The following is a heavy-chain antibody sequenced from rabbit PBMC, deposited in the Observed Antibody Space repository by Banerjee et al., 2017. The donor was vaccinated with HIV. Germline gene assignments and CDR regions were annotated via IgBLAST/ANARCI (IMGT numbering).Heavy chain of an antibody. CDR1: GFDFSSYYM. V-gene: IGHV1S45*01. Sequence: QEQLKETGGGLVQPGGSLTLSCKASGFDFSSYYMSWVRQAPGKGLEWIACIYAGSSGSTYYASWAKGRFTISKTSSTTVTLQMTSLTAADTATYFCARAFGAGGYPYGVFNLWGPGTPGHRL. CDR2: IYAGSSGST. D-gene: IGHD6-1*01. CDR3: ARAFGAGGYPYGVFNL. J-gene: IGHJ4*01.